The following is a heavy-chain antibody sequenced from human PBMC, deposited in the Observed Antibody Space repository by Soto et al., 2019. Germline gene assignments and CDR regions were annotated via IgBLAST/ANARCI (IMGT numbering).Heavy chain of an antibody. V-gene: IGHV1-18*04. CDR2: ISSYNGDT. D-gene: IGHD1-26*01. CDR1: GYTFTSYG. J-gene: IGHJ4*02. CDR3: ARDLNTRSYYNY. Sequence: QIQLVQSGAEVKKPGASVKVSCKASGYTFTSYGISWVRQAPGQGLEWMGWISSYNGDTNYAQKLQGRVTMTTDTSTSTAYMELRSLRSDDTAMYYCARDLNTRSYYNYWGQGTLVTVSS.